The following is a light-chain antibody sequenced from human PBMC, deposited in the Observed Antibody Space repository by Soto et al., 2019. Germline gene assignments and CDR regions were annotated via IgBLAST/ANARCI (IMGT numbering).Light chain of an antibody. V-gene: IGKV3-11*01. CDR3: QQYNSYRA. J-gene: IGKJ1*01. CDR1: QSVRSY. Sequence: EIVLTQSPATLSLSPGERATLSCRASQSVRSYLAWYQQKPGQTPRLLIYDAFNRATGIPARFSGSGSGTDFTLTISSLQPDDFATYYCQQYNSYRAFGQGTKVEIK. CDR2: DAF.